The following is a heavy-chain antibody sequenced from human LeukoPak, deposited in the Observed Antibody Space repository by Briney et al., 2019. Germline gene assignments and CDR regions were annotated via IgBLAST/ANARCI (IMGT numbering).Heavy chain of an antibody. CDR1: GYNFAHN. V-gene: IGHV1-2*02. J-gene: IGHJ5*02. D-gene: IGHD6-19*01. Sequence: GASVKVSCKASGYNFAHNIHWVRQAPGQGHEFMGWINPKNGGTKYAQNFQGRVTMTRDTSISTAYMELSRLRSDDTAVYYCAICSGWFGWFDPWGQGTLVTVSS. CDR2: INPKNGGT. CDR3: AICSGWFGWFDP.